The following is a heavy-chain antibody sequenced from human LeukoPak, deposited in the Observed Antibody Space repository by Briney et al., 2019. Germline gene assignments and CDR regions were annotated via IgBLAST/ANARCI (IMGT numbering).Heavy chain of an antibody. V-gene: IGHV3-23*01. CDR2: ISGSGGST. J-gene: IGHJ4*02. CDR3: AKDLHYYGSGSYSFPFDY. Sequence: GGSLRLSCAASGFIFSDQNMNWVRQAPGKGLEWVSAISGSGGSTYYADSVKGRFTISRDNSKNTLYLQMNSLRAEDTAVYYCAKDLHYYGSGSYSFPFDYWGQGTLVTVSS. D-gene: IGHD3-10*01. CDR1: GFIFSDQN.